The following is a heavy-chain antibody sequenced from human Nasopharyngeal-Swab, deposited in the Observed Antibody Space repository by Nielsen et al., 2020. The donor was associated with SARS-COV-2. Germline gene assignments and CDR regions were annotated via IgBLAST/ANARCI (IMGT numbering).Heavy chain of an antibody. J-gene: IGHJ6*03. CDR3: ARGLSGIVPAPILGLGPYYYYYYYMDV. V-gene: IGHV4-34*01. CDR2: INHSGST. Sequence: WIRQPPGKGPEWIAEINHSGSTNYNPSLKGRVTLSVDTSMNQVSLEVSSVTAADTAVYYCARGLSGIVPAPILGLGPYYYYYYYMDVWGKGTTVTVSS. D-gene: IGHD2-2*01.